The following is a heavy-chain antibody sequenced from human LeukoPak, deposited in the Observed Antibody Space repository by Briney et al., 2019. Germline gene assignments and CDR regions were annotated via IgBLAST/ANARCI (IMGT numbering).Heavy chain of an antibody. CDR3: ARDDYSDSPTYYNGMDV. Sequence: PWGSLRLSCAASGFTFSAYTMNWVRQAPGKGLEWVSSMSGIGGFVHYADSMKGRFTISRDNAKSSLYLQMNSLRAEDTAVYFCARDDYSDSPTYYNGMDVWGQGTAVTVSS. CDR2: MSGIGGFV. V-gene: IGHV3-21*01. D-gene: IGHD4/OR15-4a*01. CDR1: GFTFSAYT. J-gene: IGHJ6*02.